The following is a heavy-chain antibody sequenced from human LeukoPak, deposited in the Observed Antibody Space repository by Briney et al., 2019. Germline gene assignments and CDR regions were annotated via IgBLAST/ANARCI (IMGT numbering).Heavy chain of an antibody. V-gene: IGHV1-69*04. CDR2: IIPILGIA. CDR1: GGTFSSYA. J-gene: IGHJ4*02. CDR3: ARDGIGLAAAGTDY. Sequence: SVKVSCKASGGTFSSYAISWVRQAPGQGLEWMGRIIPILGIANYAQRFQGRVTITADKSTSTAYMELSSLRSEDTAVYYCARDGIGLAAAGTDYWGQGTLVTVSS. D-gene: IGHD6-13*01.